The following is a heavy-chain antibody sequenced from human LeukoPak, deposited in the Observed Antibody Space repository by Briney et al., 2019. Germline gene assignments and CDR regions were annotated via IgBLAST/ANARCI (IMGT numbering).Heavy chain of an antibody. CDR2: IWYDGSKE. D-gene: IGHD5/OR15-5a*01. J-gene: IGHJ6*02. CDR3: ARDVSNGMDV. V-gene: IGHV3-33*01. Sequence: GRSLRFSCAASGFTISKYGMHWVRQAPGKGLEWVTVIWYDGSKEFYADSVKGRFAISRDSSKNTLYLQMSSLRAEDTAVYFCARDVSNGMDVWGQGTTVTVSS. CDR1: GFTISKYG.